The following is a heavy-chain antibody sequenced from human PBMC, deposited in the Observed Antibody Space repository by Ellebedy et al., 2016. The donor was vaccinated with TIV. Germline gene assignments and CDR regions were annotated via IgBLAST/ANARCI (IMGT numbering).Heavy chain of an antibody. CDR2: IEPDGSYK. D-gene: IGHD2-2*01. CDR3: ARRMVVPGASGWGYAMDV. Sequence: GESLKISXVGTGFTFSSYYMAWVRQTPGKGLEWVANIEPDGSYKYYVDSVKGRFTISKDNARQSLYLQMSSLRAEDTAMYYCARRMVVPGASGWGYAMDVWGQGTTVIVSS. V-gene: IGHV3-7*04. J-gene: IGHJ6*02. CDR1: GFTFSSYY.